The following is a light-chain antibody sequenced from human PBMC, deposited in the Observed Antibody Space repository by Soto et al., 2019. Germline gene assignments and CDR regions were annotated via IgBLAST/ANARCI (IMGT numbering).Light chain of an antibody. CDR2: DAS. V-gene: IGKV3-11*01. CDR1: QDINTY. CDR3: QHRYNWPLT. Sequence: EVVLTQSPATLSLSSGEKATLSCRASQDINTYLGWYQQKPGQPPRLLIYDASNRASGIPARFSGSGSGTDFTLTINSLEPEDFAIYYCQHRYNWPLTFGAGTKVEIK. J-gene: IGKJ4*01.